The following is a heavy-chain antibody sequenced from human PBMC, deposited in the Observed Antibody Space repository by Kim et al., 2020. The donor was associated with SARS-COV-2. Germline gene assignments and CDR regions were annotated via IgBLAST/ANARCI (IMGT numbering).Heavy chain of an antibody. D-gene: IGHD3-10*01. CDR3: ARGLIWFGELNRAKNWFDP. CDR1: GGSFSGYY. Sequence: SETLSLTCAVYGGSFSGYYWSWIRQPPGKGLEWIGEINHSGSTNYNPSLKSRVTISVDTSKNQFSLKLSSVTAADTAVYYCARGLIWFGELNRAKNWFDPWGQGTLVTVSS. CDR2: INHSGST. J-gene: IGHJ5*02. V-gene: IGHV4-34*01.